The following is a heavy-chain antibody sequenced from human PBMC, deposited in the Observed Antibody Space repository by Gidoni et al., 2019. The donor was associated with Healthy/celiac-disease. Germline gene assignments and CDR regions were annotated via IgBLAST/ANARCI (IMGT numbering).Heavy chain of an antibody. D-gene: IGHD3-3*01. V-gene: IGHV3-43*01. CDR1: GFTFDDYT. J-gene: IGHJ6*03. CDR3: AKGNSYYDFWSGSEKQNYYMDV. Sequence: EVQLVESGGVVVQPGGSLRLSCAASGFTFDDYTMHWVRQAPGKGLEWVSLISWDGGSTYYADSVKGRFTISRDNSKNSLYLQMNSLRTEDTALYYCAKGNSYYDFWSGSEKQNYYMDVWGKGTTVTVSS. CDR2: ISWDGGST.